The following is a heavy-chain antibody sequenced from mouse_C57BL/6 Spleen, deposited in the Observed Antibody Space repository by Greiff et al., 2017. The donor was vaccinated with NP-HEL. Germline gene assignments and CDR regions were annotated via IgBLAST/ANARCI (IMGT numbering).Heavy chain of an antibody. D-gene: IGHD1-1*01. CDR3: ARIKKIVATYFDY. V-gene: IGHV1S81*02. CDR1: GYTFTSYW. J-gene: IGHJ2*01. CDR2: TNPTNGRT. Sequence: QVQLQQPGAELVKAGASVKMSCKASGYTFTSYWMHWVKQRLGQGLEWFAETNPTNGRTYYNEKFKGKATLTVAKSSSTAYMLLSGPTFEDSAVYCCARIKKIVATYFDYWGQGTTLTVSS.